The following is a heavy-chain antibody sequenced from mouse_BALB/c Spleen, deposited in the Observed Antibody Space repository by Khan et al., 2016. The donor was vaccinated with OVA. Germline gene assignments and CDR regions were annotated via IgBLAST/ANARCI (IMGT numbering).Heavy chain of an antibody. CDR3: TRKDYYDYDPFPY. CDR1: GYSITSEYA. CDR2: INYSGNT. J-gene: IGHJ3*01. Sequence: EVKLLESGPGLVKPSQSLSLTCTVTGYSITSEYAWNWIRQFPGNKLEWTGYINYSGNTRYNPSLKSRISITRDTSKNQFFLQLNSVTTEDTATYYCTRKDYYDYDPFPYWGQGTLVTVSA. D-gene: IGHD2-4*01. V-gene: IGHV3-2*02.